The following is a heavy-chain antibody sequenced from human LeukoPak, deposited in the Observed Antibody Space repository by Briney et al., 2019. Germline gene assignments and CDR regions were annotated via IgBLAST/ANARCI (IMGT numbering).Heavy chain of an antibody. CDR2: FSPEEDER. J-gene: IGHJ4*02. CDR1: GYSLTKLP. D-gene: IGHD2-2*01. CDR3: ATGLIVVVKEALWNDF. V-gene: IGHV1-24*01. Sequence: PEASVKVSCKVSGYSLTKLPIQWVRQPPGKGLEWMGGFSPEEDERIYAQKFQGRLTMTEDTSADTAYMELNNLRSEDTAVYYCATGLIVVVKEALWNDFWGQGTLVTVSS.